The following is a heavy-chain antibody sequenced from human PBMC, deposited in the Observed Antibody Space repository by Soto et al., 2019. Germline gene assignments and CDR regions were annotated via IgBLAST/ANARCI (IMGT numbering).Heavy chain of an antibody. Sequence: GASVKVSCKASGYTFTSYYMHWVRQAPGQGLEWMGIINPSGGSTSYAQKFQGRVTMTRDTSTSTVYMELSSLRSEDTAVYYCARVGVRLVPAAISLDYWGQGTLVTVSS. J-gene: IGHJ4*02. CDR3: ARVGVRLVPAAISLDY. V-gene: IGHV1-46*01. CDR2: INPSGGST. CDR1: GYTFTSYY. D-gene: IGHD2-2*01.